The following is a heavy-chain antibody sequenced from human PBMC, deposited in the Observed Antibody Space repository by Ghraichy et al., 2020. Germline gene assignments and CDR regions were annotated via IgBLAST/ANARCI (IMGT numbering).Heavy chain of an antibody. Sequence: SQTLSLTCAVYVGSFSGYYWSWIRQPPGKGLEWIGEINPTGTTNNSPSLTSRLTMSVDTSKNQFSLKLRSVTAADTAVYYCARRRELWSAAEGDAYDMWGQGTMVTVSS. CDR1: VGSFSGYY. CDR2: INPTGTT. J-gene: IGHJ3*02. CDR3: ARRRELWSAAEGDAYDM. V-gene: IGHV4-34*01. D-gene: IGHD3-16*01.